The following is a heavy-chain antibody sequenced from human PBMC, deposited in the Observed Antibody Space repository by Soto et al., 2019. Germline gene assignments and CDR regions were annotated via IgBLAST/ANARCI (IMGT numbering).Heavy chain of an antibody. CDR3: ARDPDSSFQLYDQFDY. J-gene: IGHJ4*02. D-gene: IGHD3-16*02. CDR2: ISSSSSYI. Sequence: GGSLRLSCAASGFTFSSYSMNWVRQAPGKGLEWVSSISSSSSYIYYADSVKGRFTISRDNAKNSLYLQMNSLRAEDTAVYYCARDPDSSFQLYDQFDYWGQGTLVTVSS. CDR1: GFTFSSYS. V-gene: IGHV3-21*01.